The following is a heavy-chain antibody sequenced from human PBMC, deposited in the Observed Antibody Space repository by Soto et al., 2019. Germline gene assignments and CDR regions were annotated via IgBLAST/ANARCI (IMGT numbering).Heavy chain of an antibody. D-gene: IGHD2-15*01. J-gene: IGHJ5*02. V-gene: IGHV3-23*01. CDR1: GFTFSSYA. CDR3: AKPLPGYCSGGSCFDGFDP. CDR2: ISGSGGST. Sequence: PGGSLRLSCAASGFTFSSYAMSWVRQAPGKGLEWVSAISGSGGSTYYADSVKGRFTISRDNSKNTLYLQMNSLRAEDTAVYYCAKPLPGYCSGGSCFDGFDPWGQGTLVTVSS.